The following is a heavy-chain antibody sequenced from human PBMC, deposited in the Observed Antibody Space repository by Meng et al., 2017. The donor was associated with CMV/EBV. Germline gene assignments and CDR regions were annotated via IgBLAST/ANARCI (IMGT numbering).Heavy chain of an antibody. V-gene: IGHV3-74*01. J-gene: IGHJ3*02. CDR2: INSDGSST. D-gene: IGHD3-3*01. Sequence: GESLKISCAASGFTFSSYSMNWVRQAPGKGLVWVSRINSDGSSTSYADSVKGRFTISRDNAKNTLYLQMNSLRAEDTAVYYCARGNNYDFWSGDAFDIWGQGTMVTVSS. CDR1: GFTFSSYS. CDR3: ARGNNYDFWSGDAFDI.